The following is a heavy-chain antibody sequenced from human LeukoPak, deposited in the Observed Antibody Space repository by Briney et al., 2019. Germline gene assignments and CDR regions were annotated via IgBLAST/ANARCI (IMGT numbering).Heavy chain of an antibody. CDR2: IRYDGSNK. J-gene: IGHJ4*02. D-gene: IGHD2-15*01. CDR1: GFTFSSYG. Sequence: PGGSLRLSCAASGFTFSSYGMHWVRQAPGKGLEWVAFIRYDGSNKYYADSVKGRFTISRDNSKNTLYLQMNSLRAEDTAVYYCASPRVVEFDYWGQGTLVTVSS. CDR3: ASPRVVEFDY. V-gene: IGHV3-30*02.